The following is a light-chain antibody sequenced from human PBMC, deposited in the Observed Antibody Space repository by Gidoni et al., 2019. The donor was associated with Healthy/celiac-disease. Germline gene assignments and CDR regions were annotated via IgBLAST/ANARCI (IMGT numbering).Light chain of an antibody. Sequence: EIVMPHSPATLSASPGERATLSCRASQSVSSNFAWYQQKPGQAPRLLIYGASTRATGIPARFSGSGSGTEFTLTISSLQSEDFAVYYCQQYNNWPRTFGQGTKVEIK. V-gene: IGKV3-15*01. CDR1: QSVSSN. J-gene: IGKJ1*01. CDR3: QQYNNWPRT. CDR2: GAS.